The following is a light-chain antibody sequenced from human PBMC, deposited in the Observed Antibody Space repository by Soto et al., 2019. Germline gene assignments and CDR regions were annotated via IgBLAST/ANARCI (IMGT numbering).Light chain of an antibody. Sequence: EIVLTQSPGTRSLSPGERATLSCRASQSVSSSYLAWYQQKPGQAPRLLIYGASSRATGIPDRFSGSGSGTDFTLTISRLEPEDFAVYYCQQYGGSPPYTFGQGNKLQIK. CDR3: QQYGGSPPYT. CDR1: QSVSSSY. CDR2: GAS. V-gene: IGKV3-20*01. J-gene: IGKJ2*01.